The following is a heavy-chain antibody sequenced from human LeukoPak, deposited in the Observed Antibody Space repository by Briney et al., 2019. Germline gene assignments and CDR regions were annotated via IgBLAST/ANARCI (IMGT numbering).Heavy chain of an antibody. CDR1: GYSISSGYY. CDR3: ASSGVVVPAVDFDY. V-gene: IGHV4-38-2*01. J-gene: IGHJ4*02. Sequence: PSETLSLTCAVSGYSISSGYYWGWIRHPPGKGLEWIGSIYHSGSTYYNPSLKSRVTISVDTSKNQFSLKLSSVTAADTAVYYCASSGVVVPAVDFDYWGQGTLVTVSS. CDR2: IYHSGST. D-gene: IGHD2-2*01.